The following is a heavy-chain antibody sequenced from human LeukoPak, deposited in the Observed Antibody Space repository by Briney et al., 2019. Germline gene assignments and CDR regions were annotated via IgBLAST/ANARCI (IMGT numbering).Heavy chain of an antibody. Sequence: GRSLRLSCAASGFTIIGYAMYWVRQAPGKGLEFVASISHDATERYRESVKGRFTISRDSSKNTLYLQMNSLRAEDTAIYYCAKLSVWDGSGSYDYWGQGTLVTVSS. J-gene: IGHJ4*02. CDR2: ISHDATE. CDR1: GFTIIGYA. D-gene: IGHD3-10*01. V-gene: IGHV3-30*18. CDR3: AKLSVWDGSGSYDY.